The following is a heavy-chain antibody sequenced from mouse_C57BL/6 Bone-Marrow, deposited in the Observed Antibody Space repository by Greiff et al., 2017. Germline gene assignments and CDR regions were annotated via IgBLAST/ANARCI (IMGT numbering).Heavy chain of an antibody. J-gene: IGHJ1*03. CDR3: ARPYYSNYWYFDV. CDR1: GYTFTSYW. V-gene: IGHV1-55*01. Sequence: QVQLQQPGAELVKPGASVKMSCKASGYTFTSYWITWVKQRPGQGLEWIGDIYPGSGSTNYNEKFKSKATLTVDTSSSTAYMQLSSLTSEDSAFYYCARPYYSNYWYFDVWGTGTTVTVSA. D-gene: IGHD2-5*01. CDR2: IYPGSGST.